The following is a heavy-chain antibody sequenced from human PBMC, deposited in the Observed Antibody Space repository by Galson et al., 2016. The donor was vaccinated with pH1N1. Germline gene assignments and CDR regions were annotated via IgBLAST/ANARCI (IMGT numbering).Heavy chain of an antibody. CDR1: GFTFSSYG. J-gene: IGHJ4*02. CDR3: AGVGAAAGGSFEY. D-gene: IGHD2-15*01. CDR2: IWYDGSNK. Sequence: SLRLSCAASGFTFSSYGMHWVRQAPGKGLEWVAVIWYDGSNKYYADSVKGRFTISRDNSKNTLYLQMNSLRAEDTAVYYCAGVGAAAGGSFEYWGQGTLVTVSS. V-gene: IGHV3-33*01.